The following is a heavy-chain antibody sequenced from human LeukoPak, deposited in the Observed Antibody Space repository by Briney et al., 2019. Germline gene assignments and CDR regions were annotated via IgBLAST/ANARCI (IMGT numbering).Heavy chain of an antibody. V-gene: IGHV3-23*01. CDR3: ARQGSSGWLAFDI. J-gene: IGHJ3*02. Sequence: GGSLRLSCATFGFTFSSYGMTWVRQAPGKGLEWVSTISISGGTTYYADSVKGRSSISRDNSKSTVYLQLNSLRAEDTAVYYCARQGSSGWLAFDIWGQGTMVTVSS. CDR2: ISISGGTT. CDR1: GFTFSSYG. D-gene: IGHD6-19*01.